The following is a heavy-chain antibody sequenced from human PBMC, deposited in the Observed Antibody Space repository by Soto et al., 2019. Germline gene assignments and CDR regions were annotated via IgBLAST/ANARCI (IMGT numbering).Heavy chain of an antibody. J-gene: IGHJ5*02. CDR3: ARVFLEWLLDFYNWFEP. CDR2: IYHSGST. Sequence: SVSLCLTCALSGYSISSGYHWGWIRQPPGRGLEWIGRIYHSGSTYYYPCLKSRVTISVDTSKNQFSLKLSSATAAAPAVYCCARVFLEWLLDFYNWFEPWDQGPLVTVSS. CDR1: GYSISSGYH. V-gene: IGHV4-38-2*01. D-gene: IGHD3-3*01.